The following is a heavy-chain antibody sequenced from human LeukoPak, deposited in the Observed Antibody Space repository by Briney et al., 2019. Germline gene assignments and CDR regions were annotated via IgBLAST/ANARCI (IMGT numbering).Heavy chain of an antibody. J-gene: IGHJ4*02. CDR1: GFTFNNAW. CDR3: ARVPGIAAAGTIY. CDR2: ISSSSSYI. D-gene: IGHD6-13*01. Sequence: PGGSLRLSCAASGFTFNNAWMSWVRQAPGKGLEWVSSISSSSSYIYYADSVKGRFTISRDNAKNSLYLQMNSLGAEDTAVYYCARVPGIAAAGTIYWGQGTLVTVSS. V-gene: IGHV3-21*01.